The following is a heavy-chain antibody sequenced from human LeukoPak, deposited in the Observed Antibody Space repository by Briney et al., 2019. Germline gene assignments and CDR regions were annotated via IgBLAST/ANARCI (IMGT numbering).Heavy chain of an antibody. V-gene: IGHV4-34*01. D-gene: IGHD3-3*01. Sequence: SETLSLTCAVYGGSFSGYYWSWIRQPPGKGLEWIGEINHSGSTNYNPSLKSRVTISVDTSKNQFSLKLSSVTAADTAVYYCAKRSYYDFWSVYSGGAFDIWGQGTMVTVSS. CDR3: AKRSYYDFWSVYSGGAFDI. J-gene: IGHJ3*02. CDR1: GGSFSGYY. CDR2: INHSGST.